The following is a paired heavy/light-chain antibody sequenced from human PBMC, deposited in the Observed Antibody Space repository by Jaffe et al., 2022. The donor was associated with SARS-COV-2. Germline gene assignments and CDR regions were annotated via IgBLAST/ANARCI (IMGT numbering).Heavy chain of an antibody. Sequence: EVQLVESGGDLVNPGGSLRLSCAASGFTFNSYSMHWVRQAPGKGLEWVSSISVSSTYIYYADSVRGRFTISRDNAKNSLNLQMNSLRAEDSAVYYCARDGTGGVDYYYYMDVWGEGTTVTVYS. CDR1: GFTFNSYS. CDR3: ARDGTGGVDYYYYMDV. D-gene: IGHD7-27*01. CDR2: ISVSSTYI. J-gene: IGHJ6*03. V-gene: IGHV3-21*01.
Light chain of an antibody. CDR3: SSYTSTGTYV. J-gene: IGLJ1*01. CDR2: DVS. Sequence: QSALTQPASVSGSPGQSITISCTGASSDVGGYNHVSWYQQHPGKAPKVIIYDVSNRPSGVSNHFSGSKSGNTASLTISGLQAEDEADYYCSSYTSTGTYVFGTGTKVTVL. CDR1: SSDVGGYNH. V-gene: IGLV2-14*01.